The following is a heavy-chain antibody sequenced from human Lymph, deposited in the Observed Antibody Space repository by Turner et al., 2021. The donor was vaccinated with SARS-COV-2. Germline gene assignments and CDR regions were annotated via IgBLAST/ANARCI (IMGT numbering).Heavy chain of an antibody. D-gene: IGHD2-2*01. Sequence: QVQLGQSRAEGKKPGSSVNASSMAAACGFGSHALNGRRQAPGQGFEWTGGRVRNFGTAIYERKCQGCVTITANQSTSTVYTEMSSLTSEDTAVYYCERAEFDIVVVPVGSRYYYGMDFWGQGTTVTVSS. J-gene: IGHJ6*02. CDR1: ACGFGSHA. CDR2: RVRNFGTA. V-gene: IGHV1-69*01. CDR3: ERAEFDIVVVPVGSRYYYGMDF.